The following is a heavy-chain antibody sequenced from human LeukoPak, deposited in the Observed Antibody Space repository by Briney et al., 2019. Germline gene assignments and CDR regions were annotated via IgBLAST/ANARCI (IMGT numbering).Heavy chain of an antibody. CDR3: ARARDYDFWSGYDNWFDP. Sequence: PGGSLRLSCAASGFTFSDYYMSWIRQAPGKGLEWVSYISSSGSTIYYADSVKGRFTISRDNAKNSLYLQMNSLRAEDTAVYYCARARDYDFWSGYDNWFDPWGQGTLVTVSS. V-gene: IGHV3-11*04. CDR1: GFTFSDYY. CDR2: ISSSGSTI. D-gene: IGHD3-3*01. J-gene: IGHJ5*02.